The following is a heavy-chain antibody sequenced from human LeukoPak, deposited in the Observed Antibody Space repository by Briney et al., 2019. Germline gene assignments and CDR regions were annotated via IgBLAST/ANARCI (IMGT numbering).Heavy chain of an antibody. CDR2: ISSGSSYI. Sequence: GGSLRLSCAASGFTFSTYSINWVRQAPGRGLEWVSSISSGSSYIYYADSVKGRFTISRDNAKNSPYLQMNSLRAEDTAVYYCARVSTPYSNQPYAFDVWGQGTMVTVSS. J-gene: IGHJ3*01. D-gene: IGHD4-11*01. CDR1: GFTFSTYS. CDR3: ARVSTPYSNQPYAFDV. V-gene: IGHV3-21*01.